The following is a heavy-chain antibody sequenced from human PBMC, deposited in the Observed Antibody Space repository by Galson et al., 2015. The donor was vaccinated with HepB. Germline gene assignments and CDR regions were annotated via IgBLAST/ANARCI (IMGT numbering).Heavy chain of an antibody. CDR1: GFTFSDYY. D-gene: IGHD7-27*01. CDR2: ISSSSSYT. J-gene: IGHJ4*02. Sequence: SLRLSCAASGFTFSDYYMSWIRQAPGKGLEWVSYISSSSSYTNYADSVKGRFTISRDNSKNTLYLQMNSLRAEDTAVYYCARDRRLTGDCLDYWGQGTLVTVSS. CDR3: ARDRRLTGDCLDY. V-gene: IGHV3-11*06.